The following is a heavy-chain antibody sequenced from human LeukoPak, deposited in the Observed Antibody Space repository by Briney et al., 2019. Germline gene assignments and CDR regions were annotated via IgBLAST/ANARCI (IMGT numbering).Heavy chain of an antibody. J-gene: IGHJ3*02. Sequence: SVKVSCKASGYTFTSYGISWVRQAPGQGLEWMGGIIPIFGTANYAQKFQGRVTITADESTSTAYMELSSLRSEDTAVYYCARRYCPNGVCYHDRGAFDIWGQGTMVTVSS. CDR1: GYTFTSYG. D-gene: IGHD2-8*01. CDR3: ARRYCPNGVCYHDRGAFDI. V-gene: IGHV1-69*13. CDR2: IIPIFGTA.